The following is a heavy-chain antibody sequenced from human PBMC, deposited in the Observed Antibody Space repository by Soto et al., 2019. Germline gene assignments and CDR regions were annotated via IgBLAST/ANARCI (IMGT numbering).Heavy chain of an antibody. CDR1: GFSLSTRGVG. Sequence: QITLKESGPALVKPTQTLTLTCSFSGFSLSTRGVGVGWIRQPPGKALEWLALVYWDDDQGFSPSLKSRLTTXNDAHKSQGLLTMTKANPVATDTASCACLHSHDGGSQSYDYWGQGTLVTVSS. D-gene: IGHD3-16*01. V-gene: IGHV2-5*02. J-gene: IGHJ4*02. CDR2: VYWDDDQ. CDR3: ACLHSHDGGSQSYDY.